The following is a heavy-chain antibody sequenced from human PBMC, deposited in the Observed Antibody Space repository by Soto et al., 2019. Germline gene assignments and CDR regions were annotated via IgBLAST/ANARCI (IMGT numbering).Heavy chain of an antibody. CDR3: PIFRGRNAIRRGFDY. CDR1: GLTLRSYE. J-gene: IGHJ4*02. D-gene: IGHD2-15*01. Sequence: SLRLSCTAPGLTLRSYEVNWVRQAPGKGLEWVSYISSSGSTVYYADSVKGRFTISRDNAKDSLYLQMNSLRAEDTAVYLCPIFRGRNAIRRGFDYWGRGTLVTVSA. V-gene: IGHV3-48*03. CDR2: ISSSGSTV.